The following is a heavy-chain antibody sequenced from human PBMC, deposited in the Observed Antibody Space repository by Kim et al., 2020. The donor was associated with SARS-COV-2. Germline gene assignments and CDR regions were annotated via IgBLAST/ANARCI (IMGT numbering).Heavy chain of an antibody. CDR2: INHSGST. CDR3: ARGFRHAPDYSSSWYWFDP. J-gene: IGHJ5*02. V-gene: IGHV4-34*01. D-gene: IGHD6-13*01. CDR1: GGSFSGYY. Sequence: SETLSLTCAVYGGSFSGYYWSWIRQPPGKGLEWIGEINHSGSTNYNPSPKSRVTISVDTSKNQFSLKLSSVTAADTAVYYCARGFRHAPDYSSSWYWFDPWGQGTLVTVSS.